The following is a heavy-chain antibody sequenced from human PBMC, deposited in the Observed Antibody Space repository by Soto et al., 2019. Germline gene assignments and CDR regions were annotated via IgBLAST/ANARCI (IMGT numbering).Heavy chain of an antibody. J-gene: IGHJ4*02. CDR2: IYYSGST. CDR1: GGSISSGDYY. V-gene: IGHV4-30-4*01. D-gene: IGHD3-3*01. CDR3: ARVVRFLEWLLSPLPYFDY. Sequence: PSETLSLTCTVSGGSISSGDYYWSWIRQPPGKGLEWIGYIYYSGSTYYNPSLKSRVTISVDTSKNQFSLKLSSVTAADTAVYYCARVVRFLEWLLSPLPYFDYWGQGTLVTVSS.